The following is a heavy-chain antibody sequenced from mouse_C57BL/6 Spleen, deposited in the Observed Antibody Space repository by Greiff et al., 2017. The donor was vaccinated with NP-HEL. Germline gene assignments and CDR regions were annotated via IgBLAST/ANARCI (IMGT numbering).Heavy chain of an antibody. V-gene: IGHV14-4*01. CDR2: IDPENGDT. CDR3: TSTTVVATREYYFDY. Sequence: VQLQQSGAELVRPGASVKLSCTASGFNIKDDYMHWVKQRPEQGLEWIGWIDPENGDTEYASKFQGKATITADTSSNTAYLQLSSLTSEDTAVYYCTSTTVVATREYYFDYWGQGTTLTVSS. J-gene: IGHJ2*01. CDR1: GFNIKDDY. D-gene: IGHD1-1*01.